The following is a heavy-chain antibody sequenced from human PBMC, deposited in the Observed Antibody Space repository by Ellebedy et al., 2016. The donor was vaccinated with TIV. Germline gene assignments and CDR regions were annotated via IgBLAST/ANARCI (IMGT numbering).Heavy chain of an antibody. J-gene: IGHJ6*02. CDR3: ARVKIGTGDYGMDV. CDR2: IYLGAGST. Sequence: AASVKVSCKASGYTFTNSYMYWVRQAPGQGLEWMGMIYLGAGSTNYAQKFQGRVTMTRDTSTSTVYMELTSLRSEDTAVYYCARVKIGTGDYGMDVWGQGTTVTVSS. D-gene: IGHD1/OR15-1a*01. V-gene: IGHV1-46*01. CDR1: GYTFTNSY.